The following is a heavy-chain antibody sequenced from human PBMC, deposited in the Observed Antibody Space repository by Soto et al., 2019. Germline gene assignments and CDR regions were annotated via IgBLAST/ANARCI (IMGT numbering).Heavy chain of an antibody. J-gene: IGHJ4*02. V-gene: IGHV3-11*01. CDR3: ARVRGSYAVEY. CDR1: GFTFSDYY. CDR2: ISNSGGST. D-gene: IGHD1-26*01. Sequence: QVQLVESGGGLVKPGGSLRLSCAASGFTFSDYYMSWMRQAPGKGLEWVSYISNSGGSTHYADSVKGRFTISRDNAKNSLHLQMNSLSTEDAALYYCARVRGSYAVEYWGQGTLVTVSS.